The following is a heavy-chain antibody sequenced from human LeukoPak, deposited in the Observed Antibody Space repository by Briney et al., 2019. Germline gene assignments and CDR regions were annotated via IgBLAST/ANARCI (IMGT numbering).Heavy chain of an antibody. D-gene: IGHD6-13*01. CDR1: GYTFTSYG. V-gene: IGHV1-18*04. CDR2: ISAYNGNT. Sequence: ASVKVSCKASGYTFTSYGISWVRQAPGQGLEWMRWISAYNGNTNYAQKLQGRVTMTTDTSTSTAYMELRSLRSDDTAVYYCARGLDSSSWYGYDAFDIWGQGTMVTVSS. CDR3: ARGLDSSSWYGYDAFDI. J-gene: IGHJ3*02.